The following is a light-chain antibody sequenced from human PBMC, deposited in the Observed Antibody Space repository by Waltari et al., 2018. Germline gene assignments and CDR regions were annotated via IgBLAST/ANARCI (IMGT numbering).Light chain of an antibody. CDR2: KAS. V-gene: IGKV1-5*03. CDR1: QTIGNY. Sequence: DIQMTQSPSTLSASVGDRVTITCRASQTIGNYLAWYQQKPGRAPKLLMYKASSLEGGVPSRFTGSGSGTEFTPTISSLQPDDFATYYCQQFESYPWTFGQGTKVEIK. J-gene: IGKJ1*01. CDR3: QQFESYPWT.